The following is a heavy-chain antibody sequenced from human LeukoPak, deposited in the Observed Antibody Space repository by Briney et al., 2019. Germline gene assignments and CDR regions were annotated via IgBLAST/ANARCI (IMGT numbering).Heavy chain of an antibody. D-gene: IGHD7-27*01. Sequence: GGCLRLSCAASGLTVSSSHMTWIRQAPRKGLEWVSIIKSGSNTDYADSVKGRFAISRDNSTNTVYLQMNSLRIEDTAVYYCVNLPGGGQWGQGTLVTVSS. V-gene: IGHV3-66*02. CDR1: GLTVSSSH. J-gene: IGHJ4*02. CDR3: VNLPGGGQ. CDR2: IKSGSNT.